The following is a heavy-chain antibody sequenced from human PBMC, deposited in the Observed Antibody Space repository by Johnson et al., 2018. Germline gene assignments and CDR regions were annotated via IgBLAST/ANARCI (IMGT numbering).Heavy chain of an antibody. V-gene: IGHV1-69*12. CDR1: GGTFRSYA. J-gene: IGHJ6*02. CDR3: AKQRWLQSYGMDV. Sequence: VQLVQSGAEVKKPGSSVQVSCKASGGTFRSYAISWVRQAPVHGLEGMGGIIPLFGTANYAQKFQGRVTITAAESTSTAYMELRSLRSEDTAVYYCAKQRWLQSYGMDVWGQGTTVTVS. D-gene: IGHD5-24*01. CDR2: IIPLFGTA.